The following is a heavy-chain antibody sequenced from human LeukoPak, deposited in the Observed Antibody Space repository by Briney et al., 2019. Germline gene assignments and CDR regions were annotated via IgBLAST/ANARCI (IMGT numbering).Heavy chain of an antibody. J-gene: IGHJ4*02. CDR2: IYYSGST. CDR1: GGSFSSYF. D-gene: IGHD2-21*01. Sequence: SETLSLTCTGSGGSFSSYFWSWLRQRPGKGLEWIGYIYYSGSTHYNSSLKSRVTISLDTSRNQFSLKLSSVTAADTAVYYCARQLGDRLLFDYWGQGTLVTVSS. CDR3: ARQLGDRLLFDY. V-gene: IGHV4-59*01.